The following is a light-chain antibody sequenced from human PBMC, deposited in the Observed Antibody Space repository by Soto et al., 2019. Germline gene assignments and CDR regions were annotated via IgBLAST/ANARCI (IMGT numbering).Light chain of an antibody. CDR1: TGAVTSGHY. CDR3: SVSYNGANRV. V-gene: IGLV7-46*01. Sequence: QTVVTQEPSLTVSPGGSVTLTCGSSTGAVTSGHYPYWFQQKPGQAPRTLIYATTNKESWTSARFSGSLLGGKAALTLSGAQPEDEADYYCSVSYNGANRVVGGGTKLAVL. J-gene: IGLJ3*02. CDR2: ATT.